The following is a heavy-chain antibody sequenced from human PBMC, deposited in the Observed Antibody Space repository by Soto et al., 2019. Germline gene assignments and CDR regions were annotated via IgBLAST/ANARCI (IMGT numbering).Heavy chain of an antibody. V-gene: IGHV4-31*03. CDR3: ARDPRVAAAGSWFDP. CDR2: IYYSGST. Sequence: QVQLQESGPGLVKPSQTLSLTCTVSGGSISSGGYYWGWIRQHPGKGLEWIGYIYYSGSTYYNPSLKSRVTISVDTSKNQFSLKLSSVTAADTAVYYCARDPRVAAAGSWFDPWGQGTLVTVSS. D-gene: IGHD6-13*01. CDR1: GGSISSGGYY. J-gene: IGHJ5*02.